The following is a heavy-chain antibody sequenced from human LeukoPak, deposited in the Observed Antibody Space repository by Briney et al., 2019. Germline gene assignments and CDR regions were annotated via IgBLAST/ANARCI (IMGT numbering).Heavy chain of an antibody. J-gene: IGHJ4*02. V-gene: IGHV1-2*02. Sequence: ASVKVSCKASGYTFTGYYMHWVRQAPGQGLEWMGWINPNSGGTNYAQRFQGRDTMTRDTSISTAYMELSRLRSDDTAVYYCARGHGVLRFLGWLYWGQGTLVTVSS. CDR2: INPNSGGT. CDR1: GYTFTGYY. CDR3: ARGHGVLRFLGWLY. D-gene: IGHD3-3*01.